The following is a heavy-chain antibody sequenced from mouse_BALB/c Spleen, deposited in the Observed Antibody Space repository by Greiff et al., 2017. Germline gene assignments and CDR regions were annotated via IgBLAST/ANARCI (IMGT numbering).Heavy chain of an antibody. D-gene: IGHD4-1*01. CDR1: GYTFTDYE. CDR3: TRKANWNFDY. J-gene: IGHJ2*01. V-gene: IGHV1-15*01. CDR2: IDPETGGT. Sequence: QGQLQQSGAELVRPGASVTLSCKASGYTFTDYEMHWVKQTPVHGLEWIGAIDPETGGTAYNQKFKGKATLTADKSSSTAYMELRSLTSEDSAVYYCTRKANWNFDYWGQGTTLTVSS.